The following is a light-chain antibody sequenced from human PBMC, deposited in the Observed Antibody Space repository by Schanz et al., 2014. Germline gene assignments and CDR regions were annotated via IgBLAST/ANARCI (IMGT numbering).Light chain of an antibody. V-gene: IGLV2-14*03. CDR1: SSDVGANNY. CDR2: DVN. Sequence: QSALTQPASVSGSPGQSITISCTGTSSDVGANNYVCWYQQHPGKAPKLIIFDVNSRPSGVSSRFSGSRSGDTASLTISGLQAEDEADYYCSAYTYTNTWVFGGGTKLTVL. J-gene: IGLJ3*02. CDR3: SAYTYTNTWV.